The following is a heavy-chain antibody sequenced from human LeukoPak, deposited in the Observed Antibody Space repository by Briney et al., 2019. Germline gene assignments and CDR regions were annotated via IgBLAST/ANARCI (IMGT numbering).Heavy chain of an antibody. Sequence: GRSLRLSCAASGFTFSSYAMHWVRQAPGKGLEWVAVISYDGSNKYYADSVKGRFTISRDNSKNTLYLQMNSLRAEDTAVYYCAKVGYGDTYFDYWGQGTLVTVSS. D-gene: IGHD4-17*01. CDR2: ISYDGSNK. CDR3: AKVGYGDTYFDY. J-gene: IGHJ4*02. CDR1: GFTFSSYA. V-gene: IGHV3-30-3*01.